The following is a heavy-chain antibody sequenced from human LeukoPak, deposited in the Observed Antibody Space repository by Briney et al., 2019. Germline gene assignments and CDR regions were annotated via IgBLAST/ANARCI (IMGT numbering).Heavy chain of an antibody. J-gene: IGHJ4*02. CDR2: IWYDGSEK. CDR3: ARDVSSGYLGFDY. CDR1: GFTFSSYG. Sequence: GGSLRLSCAASGFTFSSYGMQWVRQAPGKGLEWVAAIWYDGSEKYCADSVKGRFTISRDNSKNTLYLQMNSLRAEDTAVYYCARDVSSGYLGFDYWGQGTVVTASS. V-gene: IGHV3-33*01. D-gene: IGHD3-22*01.